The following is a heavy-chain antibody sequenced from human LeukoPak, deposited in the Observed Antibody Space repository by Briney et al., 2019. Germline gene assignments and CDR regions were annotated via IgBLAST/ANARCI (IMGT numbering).Heavy chain of an antibody. D-gene: IGHD1-14*01. CDR2: ISYDGSNK. Sequence: GGSLRLSCAASGFTFSSYSMNWVRQAPGKGLEWVAVISYDGSNKYYADSVKGRFTISRDNSKNTLYLQMNSLRAEDTAVYYCAKPGEPSNYYFDYWGQGALVTVSS. CDR1: GFTFSSYS. J-gene: IGHJ4*02. V-gene: IGHV3-30*18. CDR3: AKPGEPSNYYFDY.